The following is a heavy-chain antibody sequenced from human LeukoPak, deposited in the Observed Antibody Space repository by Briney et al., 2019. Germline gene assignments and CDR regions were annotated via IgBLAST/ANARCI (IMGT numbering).Heavy chain of an antibody. J-gene: IGHJ4*02. Sequence: GGSLRLSCAVSEFTFSDAWVSWVRQAPGKGLEHVSAITNDGGTKYYGNSVKGRFTISRDNSKNTLYLQMGSLRAEDMAVYYCAKGGRLYNPFDYWARGTLVTVSS. CDR3: AKGGRLYNPFDY. V-gene: IGHV3-64*01. D-gene: IGHD1-1*01. CDR2: ITNDGGTK. CDR1: EFTFSDAW.